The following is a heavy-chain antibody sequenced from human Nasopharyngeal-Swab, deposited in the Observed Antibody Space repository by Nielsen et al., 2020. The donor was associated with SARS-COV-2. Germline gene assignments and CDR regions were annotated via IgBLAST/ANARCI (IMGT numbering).Heavy chain of an antibody. V-gene: IGHV4-59*13. Sequence: SETLSLTCTVSNGSINSYYWSWIRQPPGKGLEWIGYIYFSGSTSYNPFLKSRVTMSVDTSKNQFSLNLTSVTAADTAVYYCARVALGSYLRGRGMDVWGQGTTVTVSS. J-gene: IGHJ6*02. CDR1: NGSINSYY. CDR2: IYFSGST. D-gene: IGHD3-16*02. CDR3: ARVALGSYLRGRGMDV.